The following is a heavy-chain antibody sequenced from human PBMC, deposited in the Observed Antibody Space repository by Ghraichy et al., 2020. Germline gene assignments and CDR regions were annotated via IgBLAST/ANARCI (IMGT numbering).Heavy chain of an antibody. CDR3: AKLQSGGYCSSTSYYYYYGMDV. D-gene: IGHD2-2*01. J-gene: IGHJ6*02. Sequence: GGSLRLSCAASGFPFSSYAMSWVRQAPGKGLEWVSAISGSGGSTYYADSVKGRFTISRDNSKNTLYLQMNSLRAEDTAVYYCAKLQSGGYCSSTSYYYYYGMDVWGQGTTVTVSS. CDR1: GFPFSSYA. CDR2: ISGSGGST. V-gene: IGHV3-23*01.